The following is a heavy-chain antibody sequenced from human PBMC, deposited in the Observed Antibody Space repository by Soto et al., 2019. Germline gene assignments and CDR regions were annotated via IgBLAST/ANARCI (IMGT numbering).Heavy chain of an antibody. CDR2: INPGNGNT. Sequence: ASVKVSCKASGYTFTNYAMHWVRQAPGQRLEWMGWINPGNGNTKYSQKFQGRVTITRDTSASTAYMELSSLRSEDTAVYYCARGAAPDSWGMGTLVPVSS. D-gene: IGHD3-10*01. CDR3: ARGAAPDS. CDR1: GYTFTNYA. V-gene: IGHV1-3*01. J-gene: IGHJ4*02.